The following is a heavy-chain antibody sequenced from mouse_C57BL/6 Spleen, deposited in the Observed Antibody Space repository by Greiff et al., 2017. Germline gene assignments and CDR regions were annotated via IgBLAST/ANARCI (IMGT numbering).Heavy chain of an antibody. CDR1: GYTFTDYY. J-gene: IGHJ2*01. V-gene: IGHV1-26*01. CDR3: AREGCSNSYFDY. Sequence: EVQLQQSGPELVKPGASVKISCKASGYTFTDYYMNWVKQSHGKSLAWIGDINTNNGGTSYNEKFKGKATLTVDKSSSTAYMKLRSLTSEVSAVYYCAREGCSNSYFDYWGQGTTLTVSS. D-gene: IGHD2-5*01. CDR2: INTNNGGT.